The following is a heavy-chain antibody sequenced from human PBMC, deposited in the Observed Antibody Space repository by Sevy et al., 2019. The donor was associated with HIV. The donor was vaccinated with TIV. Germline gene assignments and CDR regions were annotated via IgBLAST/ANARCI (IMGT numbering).Heavy chain of an antibody. CDR1: GFTFSYYG. J-gene: IGHJ4*02. CDR2: IGYDGTDK. D-gene: IGHD6-13*01. Sequence: GGSLRLSCTASGFTFSYYGMHWVRQAPGKGLEWVAFIGYDGTDKYYSESVKGRFAISTDNSKNTVFLEMNSLRTDDTAIYYCAKNTASAGTGGFDYWGQGALVTVSS. CDR3: AKNTASAGTGGFDY. V-gene: IGHV3-30*02.